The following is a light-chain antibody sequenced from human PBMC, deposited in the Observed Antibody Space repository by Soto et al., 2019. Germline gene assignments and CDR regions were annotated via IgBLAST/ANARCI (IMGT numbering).Light chain of an antibody. CDR2: GNT. CDR3: QSHDSSLNSWV. J-gene: IGLJ3*02. V-gene: IGLV1-40*01. CDR1: SSNIGAGYD. Sequence: QSVLMQPPSMSGAPGQRVTISCTGSSSNIGAGYDVHWYQLLPGTAPKLLIYGNTNRPSGVPDRFSGSKSGTSASLAITGLRAEDEADYYCQSHDSSLNSWVFGGGTQLTVL.